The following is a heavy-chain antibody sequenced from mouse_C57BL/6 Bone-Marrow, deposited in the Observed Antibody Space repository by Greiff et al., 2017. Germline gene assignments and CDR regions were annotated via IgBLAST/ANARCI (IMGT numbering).Heavy chain of an antibody. CDR3: TPSLIYYSNYVDAY. Sequence: EVKLQESGAELVRPGASVKLSCTASGFNIKDDYMHWVKQRPEQGLEWIGWIDPENGDTESASKFQGKATITADTSSNTAYLQLSSLTSEDTAVYYCTPSLIYYSNYVDAYWGQGTLVTVSA. J-gene: IGHJ3*01. CDR2: IDPENGDT. CDR1: GFNIKDDY. D-gene: IGHD2-5*01. V-gene: IGHV14-4*01.